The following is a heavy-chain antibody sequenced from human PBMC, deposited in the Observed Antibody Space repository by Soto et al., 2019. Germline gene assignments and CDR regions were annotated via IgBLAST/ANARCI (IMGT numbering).Heavy chain of an antibody. CDR1: GFTFGDYW. D-gene: IGHD6-19*01. J-gene: IGHJ5*02. CDR2: IRDDGTST. CDR3: ARERTAVAVYNYFDP. Sequence: GGSLRLSCAASGFTFGDYWMHWIRQVPGKGLVWVSRIRDDGTSTSHADSVRGRFTISRDNAKNTLYLQMNNLRAEDTGVYYCARERTAVAVYNYFDPWGQGTLVTVS. V-gene: IGHV3-74*01.